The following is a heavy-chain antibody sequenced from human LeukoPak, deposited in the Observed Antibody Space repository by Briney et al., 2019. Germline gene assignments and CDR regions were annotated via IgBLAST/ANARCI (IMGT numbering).Heavy chain of an antibody. CDR3: ARVYNYVFDY. CDR2: IYSGGST. J-gene: IGHJ4*02. CDR1: GFTVSSNY. D-gene: IGHD3-10*02. V-gene: IGHV3-53*01. Sequence: GGSLRLSCAASGFTVSSNYMSWVHQAPGKGLEWVSVIYSGGSTYYADSVKGRFTVSKDNSKNTLYLQMNGLRAEDTAVYYCARVYNYVFDYWGQGTLVTVSS.